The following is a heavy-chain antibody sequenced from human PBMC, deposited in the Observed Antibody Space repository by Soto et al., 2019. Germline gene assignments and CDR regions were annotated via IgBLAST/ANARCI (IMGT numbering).Heavy chain of an antibody. J-gene: IGHJ6*02. CDR3: ARERWNYGDYGMDV. D-gene: IGHD1-7*01. CDR2: TYYRSKWYN. Sequence: SQTLSLTCAISGDSVSSNSAAWNWIRQSPSRGLEWLGRTYYRSKWYNDYAVSVKSHITINPDTSKNQPSLQRNSVTPEATAVYYCARERWNYGDYGMDVWGQGTTVTVSS. CDR1: GDSVSSNSAA. V-gene: IGHV6-1*01.